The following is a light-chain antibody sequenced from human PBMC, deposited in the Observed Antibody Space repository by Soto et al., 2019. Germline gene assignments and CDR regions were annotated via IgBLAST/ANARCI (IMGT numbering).Light chain of an antibody. Sequence: TQSPATLSASVGDRVTITCRASQSISSWLAWYQQKPGKAPKLLIYKASSLESGVPSRFSGSGSGTEFTLTISSLQPDDFAIYYCQQYKSFSLTFGGGTKVEIK. V-gene: IGKV1-5*03. CDR2: KAS. CDR3: QQYKSFSLT. CDR1: QSISSW. J-gene: IGKJ4*01.